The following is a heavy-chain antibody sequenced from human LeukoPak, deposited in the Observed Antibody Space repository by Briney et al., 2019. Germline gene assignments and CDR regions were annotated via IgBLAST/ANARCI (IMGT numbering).Heavy chain of an antibody. J-gene: IGHJ4*02. Sequence: ASVKVSCKASGYTFTNYDINWVRQATGQGLEWMGWMNPNSGNTGYAQKFQGRVTITRNTSISTAYMELSSLRSEDTAVYYCARGRLWFGELVYFDYWGQGTLVTVSS. D-gene: IGHD3-10*01. V-gene: IGHV1-8*03. CDR3: ARGRLWFGELVYFDY. CDR1: GYTFTNYD. CDR2: MNPNSGNT.